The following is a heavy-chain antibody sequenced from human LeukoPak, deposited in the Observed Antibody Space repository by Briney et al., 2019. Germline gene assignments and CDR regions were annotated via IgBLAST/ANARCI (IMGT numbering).Heavy chain of an antibody. CDR2: ISGRSSTI. CDR3: ARDRLTSESYFFDY. V-gene: IGHV3-48*01. J-gene: IGHJ4*02. D-gene: IGHD1-26*01. CDR1: AFTFSDYS. Sequence: AGGSLRLSCAASAFTFSDYSMNWVRQAPGKGLEWISYISGRSSTIYYADSVRGRFTISRDNAKNSMYLQMNSLRAEDTAVYYCARDRLTSESYFFDYWGQGTLVTVSS.